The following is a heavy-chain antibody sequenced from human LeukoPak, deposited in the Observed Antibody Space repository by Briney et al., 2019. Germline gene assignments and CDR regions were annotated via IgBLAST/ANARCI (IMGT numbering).Heavy chain of an antibody. CDR1: GFTFSTYG. Sequence: GRSLRLPCAGSGFTFSTYGMHWVRQAPGKGLEWVAVLSYDGSDKYYADSVKGRFTISRDNSKNTLYLQMNSLRAEDTAVYYCAEDGAGVVAIDYWGQGTLVTVSS. CDR2: LSYDGSDK. CDR3: AEDGAGVVAIDY. V-gene: IGHV3-30*18. J-gene: IGHJ4*02. D-gene: IGHD3-22*01.